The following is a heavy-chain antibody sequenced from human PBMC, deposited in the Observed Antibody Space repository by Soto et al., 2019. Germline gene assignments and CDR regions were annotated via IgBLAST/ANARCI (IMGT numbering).Heavy chain of an antibody. V-gene: IGHV3-21*01. CDR2: ISSSSSYI. J-gene: IGHJ6*02. CDR1: GFTFSSYS. CDR3: ARMATLDYGMDV. D-gene: IGHD5-12*01. Sequence: EVQLVESGGGLVKPGGSLRLSCAASGFTFSSYSMNWVRQAPGKGLEWVSSISSSSSYIYYADSVKGRFTISRDNAKNSLYLQMNSLRAEDTAVYYCARMATLDYGMDVWGQGTTVTVSS.